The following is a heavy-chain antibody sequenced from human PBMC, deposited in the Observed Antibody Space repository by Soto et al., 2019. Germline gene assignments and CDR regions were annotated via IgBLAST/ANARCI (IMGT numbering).Heavy chain of an antibody. D-gene: IGHD2-21*02. Sequence: LVQSGGGLVPPGESLTVSCAPSQFSFSNYWMNLVRQAPGKALEWVANIKKDESETDYVDSVRGRFTIFRDNAKNLLYLQMRRLRVEDTAVYYCARSHTGDSAFRAFDIWGQGTVVTV. CDR1: QFSFSNYW. CDR3: ARSHTGDSAFRAFDI. CDR2: IKKDESET. V-gene: IGHV3-7*03. J-gene: IGHJ3*02.